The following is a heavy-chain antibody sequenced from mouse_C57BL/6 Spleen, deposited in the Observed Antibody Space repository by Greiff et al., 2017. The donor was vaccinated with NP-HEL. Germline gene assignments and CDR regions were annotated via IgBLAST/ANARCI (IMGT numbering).Heavy chain of an antibody. CDR2: IDPSDSYT. J-gene: IGHJ1*03. Sequence: QVQLQQPGAELVMPGASVKLSCKASGYTFTSYWMHWVKQRPGQGLEWIGEIDPSDSYTNYNQKFKGKSTLTVDKSSSTAYMQLSSLTSEDSAVYYCARGRYGSSYGWYFDVWGTGTTVTVSS. V-gene: IGHV1-69*01. D-gene: IGHD1-1*01. CDR3: ARGRYGSSYGWYFDV. CDR1: GYTFTSYW.